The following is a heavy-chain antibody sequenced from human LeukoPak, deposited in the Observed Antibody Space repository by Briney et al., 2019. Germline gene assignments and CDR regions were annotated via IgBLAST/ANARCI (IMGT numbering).Heavy chain of an antibody. Sequence: GTSLRLSCAASGFIFSNYGMHWVRQAPGKGLEWVALIYYDGTNKYYADSVKGRFTISRVNSKNTLFLQMNSLRVEDTAVYYCARQSTVATDWWGQGTLVTVSS. D-gene: IGHD4-23*01. CDR2: IYYDGTNK. J-gene: IGHJ4*02. V-gene: IGHV3-33*01. CDR3: ARQSTVATDW. CDR1: GFIFSNYG.